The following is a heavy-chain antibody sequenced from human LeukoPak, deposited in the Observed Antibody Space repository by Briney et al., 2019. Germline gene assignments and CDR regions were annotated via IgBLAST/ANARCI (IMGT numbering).Heavy chain of an antibody. CDR2: IHSSGST. J-gene: IGHJ3*02. CDR3: ARDTYYYDCTSWSDVFDI. D-gene: IGHD3-22*01. CDR1: GGSIINYY. V-gene: IGHV4-59*01. Sequence: SETLSLSCTVSGGSIINYYRSWIRQPPGKGLEWIGYIHSSGSTNSDPSLRSRVTLSVDTSKNQLSLNLSSVTAADTAVYFCARDTYYYDCTSWSDVFDIWGRGTMVTVSS.